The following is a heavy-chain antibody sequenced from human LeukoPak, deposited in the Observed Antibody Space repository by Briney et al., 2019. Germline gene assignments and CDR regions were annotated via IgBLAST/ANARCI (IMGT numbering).Heavy chain of an antibody. V-gene: IGHV3-21*01. CDR3: AREPMVGLDY. Sequence: GGSLRLSCAASGFTFSSYSMNWVRQDPGKGLEWVSSISSSSSYIYYADSVKGRFTISRDNAKNSLYLQMNSLRAEDTAVYYCAREPMVGLDYWGQGTLVTVSS. CDR2: ISSSSSYI. CDR1: GFTFSSYS. J-gene: IGHJ4*02. D-gene: IGHD3-10*01.